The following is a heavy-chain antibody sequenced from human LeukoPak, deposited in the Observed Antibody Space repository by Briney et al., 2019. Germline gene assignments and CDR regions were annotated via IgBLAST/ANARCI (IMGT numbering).Heavy chain of an antibody. Sequence: GGSLRLSCAVSGFTFRSYWMSWVRQAPGKGLEWVANIKQDGSEKNYVDSVKGRFTISRDNAKNSLYLQMNSLRAEDSAVYYCGASVFRWGQGTLVTVSS. J-gene: IGHJ4*02. D-gene: IGHD2-21*01. V-gene: IGHV3-7*03. CDR1: GFTFRSYW. CDR3: GASVFR. CDR2: IKQDGSEK.